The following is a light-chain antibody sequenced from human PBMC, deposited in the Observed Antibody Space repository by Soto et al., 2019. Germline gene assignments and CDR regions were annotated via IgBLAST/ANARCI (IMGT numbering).Light chain of an antibody. V-gene: IGKV3-11*01. CDR1: QSVSNY. CDR2: EAS. CDR3: HQRSGWPRT. Sequence: ERVLTQAPATLSLSPGESANISCRTSQSVSNYLAWYQHKPGQAPRRLMYEASNRSTGIPARFRGSGSGTDFTLTISSLEPEDFALYYFHQRSGWPRTFGQGTKVETK. J-gene: IGKJ1*01.